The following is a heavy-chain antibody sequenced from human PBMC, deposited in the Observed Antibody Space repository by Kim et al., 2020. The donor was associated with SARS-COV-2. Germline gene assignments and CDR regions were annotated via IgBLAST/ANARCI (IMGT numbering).Heavy chain of an antibody. Sequence: YAQGFTGRFVFSVDASVRTTYLQINSLTAEDTAVYYCARAVTRDFDWYFDFWGQGTLVTVSS. J-gene: IGHJ4*02. CDR3: ARAVTRDFDWYFDF. V-gene: IGHV7-4-1*02. D-gene: IGHD3-9*01.